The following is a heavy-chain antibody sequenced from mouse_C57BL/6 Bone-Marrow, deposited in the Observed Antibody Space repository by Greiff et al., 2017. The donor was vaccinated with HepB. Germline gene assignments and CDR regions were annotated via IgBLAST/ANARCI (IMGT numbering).Heavy chain of an antibody. CDR1: GFTFSSYA. CDR3: AREGANWDGYFDV. D-gene: IGHD4-1*01. CDR2: ISDGGSYT. V-gene: IGHV5-4*01. J-gene: IGHJ1*03. Sequence: EVKVEESGGGLVKPGGSLKLSCAASGFTFSSYAMSWVRQTPEKRLEWVATISDGGSYTYYPDNVKGRFTISRDNAKNNLYLQMSHLKSEDTAMYYCAREGANWDGYFDVWGTGTTVTVSS.